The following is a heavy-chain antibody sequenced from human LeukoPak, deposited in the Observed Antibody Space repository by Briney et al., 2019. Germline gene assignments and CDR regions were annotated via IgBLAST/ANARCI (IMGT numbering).Heavy chain of an antibody. J-gene: IGHJ4*02. V-gene: IGHV3-30*18. CDR3: AKDKLGMEYYFDY. Sequence: GRSLRLSCVASGFTFSSYGMHWVRQAPGKELEWVAVISYDGSNKYYADSVKGRFTISRDNSKNTLYLQMNSLRAEDTAVYYCAKDKLGMEYYFDYWGQGTLVTVSS. CDR2: ISYDGSNK. D-gene: IGHD7-27*01. CDR1: GFTFSSYG.